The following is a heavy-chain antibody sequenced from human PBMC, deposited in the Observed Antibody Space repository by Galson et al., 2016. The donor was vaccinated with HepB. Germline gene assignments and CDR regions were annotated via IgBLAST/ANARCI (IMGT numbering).Heavy chain of an antibody. CDR2: VYYTGSS. CDR1: GGSVTNVSFY. CDR3: ARVSRLVRPLDWFYFDL. Sequence: SETLSLTCNVSGGSVTNVSFYWGWIRQPPGKGLEWIGYVYYTGSSNCDSSLKSRVTITIDTSKNQFSLKMRSVTAADTAVYYCARVSRLVRPLDWFYFDLWGQGTLVTVSS. V-gene: IGHV4-61*01. D-gene: IGHD3/OR15-3a*01. J-gene: IGHJ4*02.